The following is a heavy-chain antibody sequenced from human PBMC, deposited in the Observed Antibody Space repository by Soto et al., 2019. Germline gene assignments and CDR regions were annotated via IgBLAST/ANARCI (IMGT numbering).Heavy chain of an antibody. Sequence: GGSLRLSCAASGFTFRSFTMNWVRQAPGKGLEWVSTISSNSASIYYTDAMRGRFTISRDNAKNSLHLQRNSLRAEDTAVYYCTRDASRDSSARGWFDPWGPGTLVTVSS. CDR2: ISSNSASI. J-gene: IGHJ5*02. CDR1: GFTFRSFT. CDR3: TRDASRDSSARGWFDP. V-gene: IGHV3-21*01. D-gene: IGHD6-13*01.